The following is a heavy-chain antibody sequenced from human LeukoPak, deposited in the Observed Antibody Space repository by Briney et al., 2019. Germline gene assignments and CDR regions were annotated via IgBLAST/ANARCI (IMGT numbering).Heavy chain of an antibody. Sequence: ASVKVSCKASGYTFTSYYMHWVRQAPGQGLEWMGIINPSGGSTSYAQKFQGRVTMTRDMSTSTVYMELSSLRSEDTAVYYCARVANCSGGSCYSRNWYFDLWGRGTLVTVSS. V-gene: IGHV1-46*01. J-gene: IGHJ2*01. D-gene: IGHD2-15*01. CDR2: INPSGGST. CDR3: ARVANCSGGSCYSRNWYFDL. CDR1: GYTFTSYY.